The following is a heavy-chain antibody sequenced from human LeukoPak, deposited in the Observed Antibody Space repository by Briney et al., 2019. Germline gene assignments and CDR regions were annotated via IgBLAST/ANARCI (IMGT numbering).Heavy chain of an antibody. Sequence: ASVKVSCKASGYAFTSYDINWVRQATGQGLEWMGWMNPNSGNTGYAQKFQGRVTMTRNTSISTAYMELSSLRSDDTAVYYCARVEGNYDYGDHTEKEYFQHWGQGTLVTVSS. CDR3: ARVEGNYDYGDHTEKEYFQH. CDR2: MNPNSGNT. J-gene: IGHJ1*01. D-gene: IGHD4-17*01. CDR1: GYAFTSYD. V-gene: IGHV1-8*01.